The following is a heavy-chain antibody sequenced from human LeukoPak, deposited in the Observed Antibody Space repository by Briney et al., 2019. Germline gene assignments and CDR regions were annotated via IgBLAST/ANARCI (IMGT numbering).Heavy chain of an antibody. CDR2: IRHNGSIK. Sequence: GGSLRLSCAASGFTFSTYYMYWIRQAPGKGLEWVAFIRHNGSIKNYADSVKGRSTISRDNSKNTLYLQMNSLRANDTAVYYCAKDHYAQQLVDDGFDIWGQGTMVTVSS. CDR1: GFTFSTYY. V-gene: IGHV3-30*02. D-gene: IGHD6-13*01. J-gene: IGHJ3*02. CDR3: AKDHYAQQLVDDGFDI.